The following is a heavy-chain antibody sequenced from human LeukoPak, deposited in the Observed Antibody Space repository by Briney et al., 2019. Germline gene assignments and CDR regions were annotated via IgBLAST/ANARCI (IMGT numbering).Heavy chain of an antibody. CDR1: GGSISSSSYY. CDR2: IYYSVST. Sequence: SETLSLTCTVSGGSISSSSYYWGWIRQPPGKGLEWIGSIYYSVSTYYNPSLKSRVTISVDTSKNQFSLKLSSVTAADTAVYYCAREYCSSTSCSLDYWGQGTLVTVSS. J-gene: IGHJ4*02. V-gene: IGHV4-39*07. CDR3: AREYCSSTSCSLDY. D-gene: IGHD2-2*01.